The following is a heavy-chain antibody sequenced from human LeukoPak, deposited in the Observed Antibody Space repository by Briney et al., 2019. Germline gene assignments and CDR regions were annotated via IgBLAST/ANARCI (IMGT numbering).Heavy chain of an antibody. Sequence: SETLSLTCTVSGGSISSYYWSWIRQPPGKGLEWIGYIYYSGNTNYNPSLKSRVTVSIDTSKNQSSLKLSSVTAADTAMYYCARNTYFDYWGQGTLVTVSS. CDR3: ARNTYFDY. CDR2: IYYSGNT. J-gene: IGHJ4*02. CDR1: GGSISSYY. V-gene: IGHV4-59*01.